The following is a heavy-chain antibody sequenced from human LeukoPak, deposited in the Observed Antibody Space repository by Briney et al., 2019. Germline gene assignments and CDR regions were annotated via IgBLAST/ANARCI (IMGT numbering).Heavy chain of an antibody. V-gene: IGHV3-11*04. D-gene: IGHD1-7*01. Sequence: PGGSLRLSCAASGFPLSDQYMNWIRQAPGKGLEWISYISRRGSAIYYADSVKGRFTISRDNAKNSLYLQMNSLRVEDTAVYYCARDLKLGTSYEFDYWGQGTLVTVSS. CDR2: ISRRGSAI. CDR3: ARDLKLGTSYEFDY. CDR1: GFPLSDQY. J-gene: IGHJ4*02.